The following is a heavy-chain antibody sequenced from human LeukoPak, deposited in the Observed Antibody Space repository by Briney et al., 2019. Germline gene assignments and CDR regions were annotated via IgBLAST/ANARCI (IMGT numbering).Heavy chain of an antibody. CDR1: GGSFSGYY. CDR3: ARVIAVAGSPDYYYYGMDV. J-gene: IGHJ6*02. D-gene: IGHD6-19*01. V-gene: IGHV4-34*01. CDR2: INHSGST. Sequence: SETLSLTCAVYGGSFSGYYWSWIRQPPGKGLEWIGEINHSGSTNYNPSLKSRVTISVDTSKNQFSLKLSSVTAADTAVYYCARVIAVAGSPDYYYYGMDVWGQGTTVTVSS.